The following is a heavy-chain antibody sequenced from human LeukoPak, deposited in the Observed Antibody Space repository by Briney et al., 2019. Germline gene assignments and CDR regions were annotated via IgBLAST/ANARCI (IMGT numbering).Heavy chain of an antibody. V-gene: IGHV3-30*03. J-gene: IGHJ4*02. CDR1: GFTFRSYN. CDR2: ISYDGSNK. CDR3: ARVKITWELTPPPDY. Sequence: QSGGSLRLSCAASGFTFRSYNMNWVRQAPGKGLEWVSVISYDGSNKFYADSVKGRFTISRDNSKNTLYLQMNSLRAEDTAVYYCARVKITWELTPPPDYWGQGTLVTVSS. D-gene: IGHD1-26*01.